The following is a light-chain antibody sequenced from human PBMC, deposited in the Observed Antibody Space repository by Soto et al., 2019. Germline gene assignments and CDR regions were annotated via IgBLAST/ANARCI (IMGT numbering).Light chain of an antibody. Sequence: DIQMTQSPSSLSASVGHRVTITCRASQGINHDLAWVQQKPGKVPKLLSYATTTLQSGVPSRFSGSGFGTDYTLTISSLPPEEVATYYCQKQNSAPLFVGPRNKVEIK. CDR2: ATT. CDR3: QKQNSAPLF. CDR1: QGINHD. V-gene: IGKV1-27*01. J-gene: IGKJ3*01.